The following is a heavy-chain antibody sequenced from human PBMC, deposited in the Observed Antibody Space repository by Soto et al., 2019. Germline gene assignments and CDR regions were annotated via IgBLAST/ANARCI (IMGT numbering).Heavy chain of an antibody. CDR2: INHSGST. CDR1: GGSFSDDY. CDR3: AKNFDS. J-gene: IGHJ4*02. V-gene: IGHV4-34*01. Sequence: TLSLTCAVYGGSFSDDYWSWIRQPPEKGLEWIGEINHSGSTNYNPSLKSRVTISVDTSENQFSLKLTSVTAADTAIYYCAKNFDSWGQGALVTVSS.